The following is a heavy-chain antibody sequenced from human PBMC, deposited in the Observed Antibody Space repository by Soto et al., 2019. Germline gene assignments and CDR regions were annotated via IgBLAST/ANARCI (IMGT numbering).Heavy chain of an antibody. D-gene: IGHD5-18*01. Sequence: ASVKVSCKASGYTFTSYGISWVRQAPGQGLEWMGWISAYNGNTNYAQKLQGRVTMTTDTSTSTAYMELRSLRSDDTAVYYCAARTAMIPSYYYGMDVWGQGTTVTVSS. CDR3: AARTAMIPSYYYGMDV. CDR1: GYTFTSYG. J-gene: IGHJ6*02. V-gene: IGHV1-18*04. CDR2: ISAYNGNT.